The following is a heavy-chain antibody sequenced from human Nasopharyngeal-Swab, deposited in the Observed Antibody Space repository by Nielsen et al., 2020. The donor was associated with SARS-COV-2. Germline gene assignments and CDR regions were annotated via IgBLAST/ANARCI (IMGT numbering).Heavy chain of an antibody. CDR2: ISSSSSTT. CDR3: ARDNYSSSWYQGVYYYYMDV. J-gene: IGHJ6*03. D-gene: IGHD6-13*01. Sequence: GSLKISCAASGFTFSSYSMNWVRQAPGKGLEWVSYISSSSSTTYYADSVKGRFTISRDNSKNTLYLQMNSLRAEDTAVYYCARDNYSSSWYQGVYYYYMDVWGKGTTVTVSS. CDR1: GFTFSSYS. V-gene: IGHV3-48*01.